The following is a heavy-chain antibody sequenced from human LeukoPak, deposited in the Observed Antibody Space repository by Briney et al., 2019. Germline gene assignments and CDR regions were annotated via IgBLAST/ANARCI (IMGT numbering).Heavy chain of an antibody. J-gene: IGHJ4*02. D-gene: IGHD4-11*01. CDR2: IHYSGST. CDR1: GDSISTYY. V-gene: IGHV4-39*07. Sequence: PSETLSLTCTVSGDSISTYYWSWIRQPPGKGLEWIGSIHYSGSTYFNPSLKSRVSIISVDKSKNHFSLNLSSVTAADTAVYYCVRVKITLTTSFDYWGQGTLVTVSS. CDR3: VRVKITLTTSFDY.